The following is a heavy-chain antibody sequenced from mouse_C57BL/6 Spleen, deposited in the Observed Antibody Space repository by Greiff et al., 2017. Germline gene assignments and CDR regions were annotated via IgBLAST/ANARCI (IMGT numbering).Heavy chain of an antibody. CDR3: DRSSASCWYFDG. CDR1: GYTFTSYS. J-gene: IGHJ1*03. V-gene: IGHV1-4*01. D-gene: IGHD1-2*01. CDR2: ITPSSGYT. Sequence: QVQLQQSGAELARPGASVKMSCKASGYTFTSYSMHWVKQRPGQGLEWIGYITPSSGYTKYNQKFKDKATLTADKTSSTAYMQLSSLTSEDSAVYYCDRSSASCWYFDGWGTGTTVTVSS.